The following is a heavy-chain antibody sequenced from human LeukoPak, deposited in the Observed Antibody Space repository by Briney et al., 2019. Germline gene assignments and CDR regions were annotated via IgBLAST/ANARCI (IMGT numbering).Heavy chain of an antibody. V-gene: IGHV3-21*01. CDR2: ISSSSSYI. Sequence: PGGSLRLSCAASGFTFSSYSMNWVRQAPGKGLEWVSSISSSSSYIYYADSVKGRFTISGDNAKNSLFLQMSSLRAEDTAVYYCARLRDGDNDYWGQGTLVTVSS. CDR3: ARLRDGDNDY. CDR1: GFTFSSYS. D-gene: IGHD5-24*01. J-gene: IGHJ4*02.